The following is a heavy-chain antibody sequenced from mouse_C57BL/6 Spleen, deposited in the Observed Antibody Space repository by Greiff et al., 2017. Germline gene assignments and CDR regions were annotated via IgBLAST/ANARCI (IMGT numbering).Heavy chain of an antibody. CDR1: GYTFTSYG. CDR2: IYPRSGNT. Sequence: QVQLQQSGAELARPGASVKLPCKASGYTFTSYGISWVKQRTGQGLEWIGEIYPRSGNTYYNEKFKGKATLTADKSSSTAYMELRSLTSEDSAVYFCARRGITTVVATIAMGCWGQGTSVTVSS. J-gene: IGHJ4*01. D-gene: IGHD1-1*01. CDR3: ARRGITTVVATIAMGC. V-gene: IGHV1-81*01.